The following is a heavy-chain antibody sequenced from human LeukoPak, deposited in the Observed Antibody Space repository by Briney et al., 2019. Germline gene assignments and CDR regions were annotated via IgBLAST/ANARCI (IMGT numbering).Heavy chain of an antibody. D-gene: IGHD3-10*01. J-gene: IGHJ4*02. Sequence: PGRSLRLSCAASGLTFSSYGMHWVRQAPGRGLEWVALIWYDGRNKYYADSVKGRFTISRDNSKNTLSLQLNSLRAEDTAVYYCARGDGSGSYYNGNDYWGQGTLVTVSS. CDR1: GLTFSSYG. CDR3: ARGDGSGSYYNGNDY. V-gene: IGHV3-33*01. CDR2: IWYDGRNK.